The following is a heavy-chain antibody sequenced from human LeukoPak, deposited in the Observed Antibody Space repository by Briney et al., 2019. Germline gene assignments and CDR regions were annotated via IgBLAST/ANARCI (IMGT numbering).Heavy chain of an antibody. CDR3: ARGQGGSYDY. CDR2: ISYDGSNK. J-gene: IGHJ4*02. CDR1: GFTFSSYA. D-gene: IGHD1-26*01. V-gene: IGHV3-30-3*01. Sequence: PGGSLRLSCAASGFTFSSYAMHWGRQAPGKGLEWVAVISYDGSNKYYADSVKGRFTISRDNSKNTLYLQMNSLRAEDTAVYYCARGQGGSYDYWGQGTLVTVSS.